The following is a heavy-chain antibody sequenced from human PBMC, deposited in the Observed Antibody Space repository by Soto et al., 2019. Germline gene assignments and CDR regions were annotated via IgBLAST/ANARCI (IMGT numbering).Heavy chain of an antibody. V-gene: IGHV3-30-3*01. Sequence: QVQLVESGGGVVQPGRSLRLSCAASGFTFSDHAMHWVRQAPGKGLEWVAVISFDGNNKYYADSVKGPFSISRDNSKDTLYLQVNSLRAEDTALYYCARDIAVPGTTVGAIDIWGQGTMVTVSS. J-gene: IGHJ3*02. D-gene: IGHD1-1*01. CDR2: ISFDGNNK. CDR1: GFTFSDHA. CDR3: ARDIAVPGTTVGAIDI.